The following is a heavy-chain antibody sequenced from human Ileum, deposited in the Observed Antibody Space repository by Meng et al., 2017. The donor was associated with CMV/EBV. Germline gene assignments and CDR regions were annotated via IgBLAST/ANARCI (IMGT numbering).Heavy chain of an antibody. J-gene: IGHJ4*02. CDR1: GVSISSPPYF. CDR2: ISYSGNT. V-gene: IGHV4-39*07. CDR3: AREPPSGQQLD. Sequence: QLHLPDSGPGLVKPSETLSLTRTVSGVSISSPPYFWGWIRQPPGKGLEWIATISYSGNTYYNPSLKSPVTISLDTSKNQFSLKLTSVTAADTAVYYCAREPPSGQQLDWGQGTLVTVSS. D-gene: IGHD6-13*01.